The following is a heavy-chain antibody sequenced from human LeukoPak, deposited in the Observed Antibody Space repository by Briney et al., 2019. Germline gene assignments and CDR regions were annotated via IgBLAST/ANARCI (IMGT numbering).Heavy chain of an antibody. CDR2: IYYSGST. V-gene: IGHV4-59*08. CDR3: ARHSSWSGYYDWFDP. Sequence: SETLSLTCTVSGGSISSYYWSWIRRPPGKGLEWIGYIYYSGSTNYNPSLKSRVTISVDTSKNQFSLKLSSVTAADTAVYYCARHSSWSGYYDWFDPWGQGTLVTVSS. J-gene: IGHJ5*02. D-gene: IGHD3-3*01. CDR1: GGSISSYY.